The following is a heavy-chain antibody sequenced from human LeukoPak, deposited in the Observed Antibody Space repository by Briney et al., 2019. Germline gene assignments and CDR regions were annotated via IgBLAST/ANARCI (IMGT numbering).Heavy chain of an antibody. J-gene: IGHJ4*02. Sequence: PGGSLRLSCSASGFTFSSYAMHWVRQAPGKGLEYVSAISSNGGSTYYADSVKGRFTISRDNSKNTLYLQMSSLRAEDTAVYYCVKGHLVWELRDYFDYWGEASLVTVSS. CDR2: ISSNGGST. CDR1: GFTFSSYA. CDR3: VKGHLVWELRDYFDY. V-gene: IGHV3-64D*09. D-gene: IGHD1-26*01.